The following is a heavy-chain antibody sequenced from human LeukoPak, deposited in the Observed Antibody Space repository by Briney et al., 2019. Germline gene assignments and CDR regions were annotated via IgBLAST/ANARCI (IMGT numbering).Heavy chain of an antibody. CDR2: ISSSGSTI. D-gene: IGHD4-17*01. CDR3: ARDSAVTTPNNWFDP. V-gene: IGHV3-11*04. CDR1: GFTFSDYY. J-gene: IGHJ5*02. Sequence: GGSLRLSCAASGFTFSDYYMSWIRQAPGKGLEWVTYISSSGSTIYYADSVKGRFTISRDNAKNSLYLQMNSLRAEDTAVYYCARDSAVTTPNNWFDPWGQGTLVTVSS.